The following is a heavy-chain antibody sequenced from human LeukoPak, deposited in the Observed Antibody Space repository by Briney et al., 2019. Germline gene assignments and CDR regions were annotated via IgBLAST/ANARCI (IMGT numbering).Heavy chain of an antibody. V-gene: IGHV4-4*07. CDR1: GGSISNYY. CDR3: ASGLQFRILDY. J-gene: IGHJ4*02. CDR2: IYTSGST. D-gene: IGHD5-24*01. Sequence: SETLSLTXTVSGGSISNYYWNWIRQPAGKGLEWIGRIYTSGSTNYNPSLKSRVTMSVDTSKNQISLKLSSVTAADTAVYYCASGLQFRILDYWGQGTLVTVSS.